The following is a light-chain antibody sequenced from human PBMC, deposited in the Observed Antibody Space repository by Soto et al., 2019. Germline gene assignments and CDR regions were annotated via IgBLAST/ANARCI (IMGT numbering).Light chain of an antibody. V-gene: IGKV1-9*01. J-gene: IGKJ1*01. CDR1: QGISTY. CDR3: QQLKSYPRT. CDR2: VAS. Sequence: DIQLTQSPSFLSGSVGDRVTITCRASQGISTYLAWYQQKPGKAPKLLIYVASTLQSGVPSRFSGSGSGTEFTLTISSLQPEDFATYYCQQLKSYPRTFGQGTKVEIK.